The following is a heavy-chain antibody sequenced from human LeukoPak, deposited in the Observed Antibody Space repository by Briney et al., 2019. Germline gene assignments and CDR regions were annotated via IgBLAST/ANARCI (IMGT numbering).Heavy chain of an antibody. J-gene: IGHJ5*02. D-gene: IGHD3-10*01. V-gene: IGHV1-69*13. CDR1: GGAFSSYA. CDR3: ASSTTGRLLWFAFDP. CDR2: IIPIFGTA. Sequence: ASVKVSCKTSGGAFSSYAISWVRQAPGQGLEWMGWIIPIFGTANYAQKFQGRVTITADESTSTAYMELSSLRSEDTAVYYCASSTTGRLLWFAFDPWGQGTLVTVSS.